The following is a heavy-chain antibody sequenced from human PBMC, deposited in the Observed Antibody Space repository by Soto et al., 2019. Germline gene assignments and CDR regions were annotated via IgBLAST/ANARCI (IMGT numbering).Heavy chain of an antibody. J-gene: IGHJ6*02. CDR2: ISSSGSTI. CDR1: GFTFSSYE. Sequence: GGSLRLSCAASGFTFSSYEMNWVRQAPGKGLEWVSYISSSGSTIYYADSVKGRFTISRDNAKNSLYLQMNGLRAEDTAVYYCARVRIVVVTTYPGDYYGMDVWGQGTTVTVS. CDR3: ARVRIVVVTTYPGDYYGMDV. D-gene: IGHD2-21*02. V-gene: IGHV3-48*03.